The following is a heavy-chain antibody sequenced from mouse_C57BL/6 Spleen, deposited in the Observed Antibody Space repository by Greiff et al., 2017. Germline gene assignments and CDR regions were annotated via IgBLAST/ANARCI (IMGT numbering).Heavy chain of an antibody. CDR2: INPNNGGT. CDR3: AWGYDYTRGFAY. V-gene: IGHV1-26*01. J-gene: IGHJ3*01. CDR1: GYTFTDYY. D-gene: IGHD2-4*01. Sequence: VQLQQSGPELVKPGASVKISCKASGYTFTDYYMNWVKQSHGKSLEWIGDINPNNGGTSYNQKFKGKATLTVDKSSSTAYMELRSLTSEDSAVYYCAWGYDYTRGFAYWGQGTLVTVSA.